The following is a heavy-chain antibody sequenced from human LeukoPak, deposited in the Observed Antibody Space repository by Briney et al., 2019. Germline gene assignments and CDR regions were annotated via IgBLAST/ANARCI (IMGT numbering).Heavy chain of an antibody. CDR3: VTGHYDSRMYFDL. Sequence: PGGSLRLSCTASGPTFSTYWVHWVRQAPGKGLVWVSQIKFDGSLASYADSVKGRFTISRDNAKNTLYLQMNTLGTEDTAVYYCVTGHYDSRMYFDLWGRGTLVTVSS. CDR2: IKFDGSLA. CDR1: GPTFSTYW. V-gene: IGHV3-74*01. D-gene: IGHD3-16*01. J-gene: IGHJ2*01.